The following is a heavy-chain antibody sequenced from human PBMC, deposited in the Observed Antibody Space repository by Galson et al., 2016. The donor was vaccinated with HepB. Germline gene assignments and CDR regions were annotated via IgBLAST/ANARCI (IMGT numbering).Heavy chain of an antibody. CDR2: ISQDENKK. V-gene: IGHV3-30*03. D-gene: IGHD6-25*01. CDR3: ARDLVGAAAGHYYYGMDV. CDR1: GFTFSTYG. J-gene: IGHJ6*02. Sequence: SLRLSCAASGFTFSTYGMHWVRQAPGKGLEWVAVISQDENKKYYAGSVKGRFTISRDNSKNTLSLQMNSLRVEDTAVYYCARDLVGAAAGHYYYGMDVWSQGTTATV.